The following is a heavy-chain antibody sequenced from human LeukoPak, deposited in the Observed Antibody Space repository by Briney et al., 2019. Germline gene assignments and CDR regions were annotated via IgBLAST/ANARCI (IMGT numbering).Heavy chain of an antibody. CDR2: ISTYTGNT. CDR1: GYSFSNYG. D-gene: IGHD2-2*01. CDR3: GRDHQYDFDY. V-gene: IGHV1-18*01. Sequence: GASVRVSCTASGYSFSNYGMSWVRQAPGQGLEWMAGISTYTGNTNYVQNFQGRVTMTTDTSTNTVYLELRSLRYDDTAVYYCGRDHQYDFDYWGQGTLVTVSS. J-gene: IGHJ4*02.